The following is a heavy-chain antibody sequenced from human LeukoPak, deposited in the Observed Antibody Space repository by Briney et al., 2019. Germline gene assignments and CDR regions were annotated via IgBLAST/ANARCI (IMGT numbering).Heavy chain of an antibody. J-gene: IGHJ4*02. CDR3: ARPPTYCSSGSCYDSDY. D-gene: IGHD2-15*01. V-gene: IGHV5-51*01. CDR1: GYSFTSYW. Sequence: GESLKISCKGSGYSFTSYWIGWVRQMPGKGLEWMGIIYPGDPDTRYSPSFQGQVTISADKSISTAYLQWSSLKASDTAMYYCARPPTYCSSGSCYDSDYWGQGTLVTVSS. CDR2: IYPGDPDT.